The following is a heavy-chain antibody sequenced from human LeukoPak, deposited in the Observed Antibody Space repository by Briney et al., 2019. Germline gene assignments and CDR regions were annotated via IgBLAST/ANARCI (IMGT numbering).Heavy chain of an antibody. V-gene: IGHV4-59*08. J-gene: IGHJ4*02. CDR1: GGSISSYY. D-gene: IGHD6-13*01. CDR2: IYYSGST. Sequence: SETLSLTCTVSGGSISSYYWSWIRQPPGKGLEWIGYIYYSGSTNYNPSLKSRVTISVDTSKNQFSLKLSSVTAADTAVYYCARQFGGSSSWFFDYWGQGTLVTVSS. CDR3: ARQFGGSSSWFFDY.